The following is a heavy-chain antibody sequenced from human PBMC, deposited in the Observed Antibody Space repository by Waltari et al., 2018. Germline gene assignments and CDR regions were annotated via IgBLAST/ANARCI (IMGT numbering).Heavy chain of an antibody. D-gene: IGHD2-2*01. J-gene: IGHJ6*03. Sequence: QVQLQQWGAGLLKPSETLSLTCAVYGGSFSGYYWSWIRQPPGKGLEWIGEINHSGSTNNNPSLKSLVTISVDTSKNQFSLKLSSVTAADTAVYYCARVLDCSSTSCYLGYYYYYMDVWGKGTTVTVSS. V-gene: IGHV4-34*01. CDR2: INHSGST. CDR3: ARVLDCSSTSCYLGYYYYYMDV. CDR1: GGSFSGYY.